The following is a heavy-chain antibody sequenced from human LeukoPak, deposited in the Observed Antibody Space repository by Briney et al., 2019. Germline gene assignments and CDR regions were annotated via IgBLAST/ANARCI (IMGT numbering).Heavy chain of an antibody. CDR1: GYTFTSYA. CDR2: IIPIFGTA. Sequence: ASVKVSCTASGYTFTSYAISWVRQAPGQGPEWMGGIIPIFGTANYAQKFQGRVTITADESTSTAYMELSSLRSEDTAVYYCAYSGSYYLQNFDYWGQGTLVTVSS. J-gene: IGHJ4*02. D-gene: IGHD1-26*01. CDR3: AYSGSYYLQNFDY. V-gene: IGHV1-69*13.